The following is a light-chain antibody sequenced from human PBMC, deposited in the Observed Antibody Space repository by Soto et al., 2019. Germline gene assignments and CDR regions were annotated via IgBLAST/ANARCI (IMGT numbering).Light chain of an antibody. J-gene: IGKJ1*01. CDR2: GAS. Sequence: EIVLTQSPGTLSLSPGERATLSCRTSQSVSSSYLAWYQQKPGQAPRLLIYGASSRATGIPDRFSGSGSGTDFTLPISRLEPEDFEVYYCQQNGMSWWTFGQGTKVELK. CDR1: QSVSSSY. V-gene: IGKV3-20*01. CDR3: QQNGMSWWT.